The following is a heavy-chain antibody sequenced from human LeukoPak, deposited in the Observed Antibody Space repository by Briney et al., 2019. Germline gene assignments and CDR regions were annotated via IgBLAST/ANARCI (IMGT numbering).Heavy chain of an antibody. CDR2: ISRSGDTI. CDR3: ARDYASDY. D-gene: IGHD3-10*01. Sequence: PGGSLRLSCAASGFTFSRYEMNWVRQAPGKGLEWVSYISRSGDTIYFADSVKGRFTISRDNAKNSLYLQMSSPRAEDTAVYYCARDYASDYWGQGTLVTVSS. V-gene: IGHV3-48*03. CDR1: GFTFSRYE. J-gene: IGHJ4*02.